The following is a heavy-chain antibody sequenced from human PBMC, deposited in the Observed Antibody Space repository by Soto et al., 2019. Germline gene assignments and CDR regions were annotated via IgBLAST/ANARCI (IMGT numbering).Heavy chain of an antibody. J-gene: IGHJ4*02. D-gene: IGHD4-17*01. Sequence: SETLSLTCAVSGGSISSGGYSWSWIRQPPGKGLEWIGYIYHSGSTNYNPSLKSRVTISVDTSKNQFSLKLSSVTAADTAVYYCARGDDYGGIGEVWGQGTLVTVSS. CDR1: GGSISSGGYS. CDR2: IYHSGST. V-gene: IGHV4-30-2*01. CDR3: ARGDDYGGIGEV.